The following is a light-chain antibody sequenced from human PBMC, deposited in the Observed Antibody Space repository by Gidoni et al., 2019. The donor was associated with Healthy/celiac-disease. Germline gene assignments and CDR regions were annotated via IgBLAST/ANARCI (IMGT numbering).Light chain of an antibody. J-gene: IGKJ1*01. CDR2: WAS. CDR3: QQYYSTPPT. Sequence: DIVMTQSPDSLAVSLGERATINCKSSQSVLYSSNNKNYLAWYQQKPGQPPKLLIYWASTRESGVPDRFSGSGSGTDFTLTISSLQAEDGAVYYCQQYYSTPPTFXXXTKVEIK. CDR1: QSVLYSSNNKNY. V-gene: IGKV4-1*01.